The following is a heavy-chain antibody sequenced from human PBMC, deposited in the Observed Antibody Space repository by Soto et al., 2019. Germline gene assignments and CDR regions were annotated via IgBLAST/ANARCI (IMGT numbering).Heavy chain of an antibody. J-gene: IGHJ6*02. CDR3: ARDSGIAAERYYYYYGMDV. Sequence: GGSLRLSCAASGFTASSNYMSWVRQAPGKGLEWVSVIYSGGSTYYADSVKGRFTISRDNSKNTLYLQMNSLRAEDTAVYYCARDSGIAAERYYYYYGMDVWGQGTTVTVSS. V-gene: IGHV3-53*01. CDR1: GFTASSNY. D-gene: IGHD6-13*01. CDR2: IYSGGST.